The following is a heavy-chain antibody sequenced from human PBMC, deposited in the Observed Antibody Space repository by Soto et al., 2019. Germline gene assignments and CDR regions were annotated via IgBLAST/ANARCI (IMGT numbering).Heavy chain of an antibody. D-gene: IGHD2-21*01. CDR2: MNPNSGNT. CDR1: GYTFTSYD. CDR3: VRDHIGVGIDY. Sequence: ASVKVSCKASGYTFTSYDINWVRQATGQGFERKGWMNPNSGNTGYAQKFQGRVTMTMDTSITTAYMELSSLRSEDTAVYYCVRDHIGVGIDYWGLGTLVTVSS. V-gene: IGHV1-8*01. J-gene: IGHJ4*02.